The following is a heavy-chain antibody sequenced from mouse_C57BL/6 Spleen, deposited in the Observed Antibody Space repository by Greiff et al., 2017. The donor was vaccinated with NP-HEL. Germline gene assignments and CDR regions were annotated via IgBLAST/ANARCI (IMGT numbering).Heavy chain of an antibody. V-gene: IGHV1-4*01. CDR2: LTPSSGYT. CDR1: GYTFTSYT. Sequence: QVQLQQSGAELARPGASVKMSCKASGYTFTSYTMHWVKQRPGQGLEWIGYLTPSSGYTKYNQKFKDKATLTADQSSSTAYMQLSSLTSEDSTVYYCANHLGDYWGKGTTLTVSS. J-gene: IGHJ2*01. CDR3: ANHLGDY.